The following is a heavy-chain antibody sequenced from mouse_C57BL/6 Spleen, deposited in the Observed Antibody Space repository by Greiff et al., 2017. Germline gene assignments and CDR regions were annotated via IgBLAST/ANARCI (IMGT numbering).Heavy chain of an antibody. CDR2: IHPNSGST. Sequence: QVQLQQPGAELVKPGASVKLSCKASGYTFTSYWMHWVKQRPGQGLEWIGMIHPNSGSTNYNEKFKSKATLTVDKSSSTAYMQLSSLPSEDSAVYYCAKRCGTGSLLYFDYWGQGTTLTVSS. CDR1: GYTFTSYW. CDR3: AKRCGTGSLLYFDY. V-gene: IGHV1-64*01. J-gene: IGHJ2*01. D-gene: IGHD4-1*01.